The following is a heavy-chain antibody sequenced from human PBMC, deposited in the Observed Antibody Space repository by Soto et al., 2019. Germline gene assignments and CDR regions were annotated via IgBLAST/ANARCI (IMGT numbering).Heavy chain of an antibody. CDR3: ARDLKWVGSAYSTEHIYS. Sequence: GSLGLSIAAYGFTVSSNYMSWVRQAPGKGLEWVSVIYSGGSTYYADSVKGRFTISRDNSKNTLYLQMNSLRAEDTAVYYCARDLKWVGSAYSTEHIYSWGKGTPVTVYS. V-gene: IGHV3-53*01. CDR2: IYSGGST. J-gene: IGHJ4*02. CDR1: GFTVSSNY. D-gene: IGHD1-26*01.